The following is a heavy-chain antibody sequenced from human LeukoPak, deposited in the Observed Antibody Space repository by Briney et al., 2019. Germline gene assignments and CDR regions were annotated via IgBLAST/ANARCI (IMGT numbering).Heavy chain of an antibody. CDR2: ISGSGGSI. D-gene: IGHD5-12*01. CDR3: ARIGYSGNAFDY. V-gene: IGHV3-48*03. CDR1: GFTFSSYE. J-gene: IGHJ4*02. Sequence: GGSLGLSCAASGFTFSSYEMNWVRQAPGKGLEWVSYISGSGGSIYYADSVKGRFTISRENAKNSLYLQMNSLRAEDTAVYYSARIGYSGNAFDYWGQGTLVPVSS.